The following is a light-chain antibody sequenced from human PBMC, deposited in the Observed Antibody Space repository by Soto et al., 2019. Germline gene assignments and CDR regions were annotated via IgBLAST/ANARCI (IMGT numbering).Light chain of an antibody. CDR3: QKSYMDPIT. V-gene: IGKV1-39*01. CDR1: QSISTY. CDR2: DAS. J-gene: IGKJ5*01. Sequence: DIQMTHSPSSLSASVLNIVTITCRASQSISTYLNWYQKKPGKAPNLLIYDASRLQSGVPSRFSGSGGGTDFTLSISSVQPEDFATYFCQKSYMDPITFGQGTRLEIK.